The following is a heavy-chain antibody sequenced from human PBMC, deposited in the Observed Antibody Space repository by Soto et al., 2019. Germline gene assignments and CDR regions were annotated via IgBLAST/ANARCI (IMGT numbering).Heavy chain of an antibody. D-gene: IGHD3-10*01. J-gene: IGHJ5*02. CDR1: PYNFNNYW. Sequence: GESMKISCKASPYNFNNYWIAWVRQMPGKGLEWMGVIYPDDSDTRYSPSFQGQVTISADKSIRTVYLQWSSLKASDTAIYYCARVNIIXAVATTGNLPSPNWFDPWGQGTLVTVSS. V-gene: IGHV5-51*01. CDR2: IYPDDSDT. CDR3: ARVNIIXAVATTGNLPSPNWFDP.